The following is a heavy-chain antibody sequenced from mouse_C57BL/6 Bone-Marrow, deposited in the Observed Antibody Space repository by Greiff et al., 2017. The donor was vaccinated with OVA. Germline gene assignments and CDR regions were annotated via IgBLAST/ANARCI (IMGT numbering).Heavy chain of an antibody. V-gene: IGHV1-54*01. Sequence: QVQLKESGAELVRPGTSVKVSCKASGYAFTNYLIEWVKQRPGQGLEWIGVINPGSGGTNYNEKFKGKATLTADKSSSTAYMQLSSLTSEDSAVYFCARSGDYDWFAYWGQGTLVTVSA. D-gene: IGHD2-4*01. CDR1: GYAFTNYL. CDR2: INPGSGGT. J-gene: IGHJ3*01. CDR3: ARSGDYDWFAY.